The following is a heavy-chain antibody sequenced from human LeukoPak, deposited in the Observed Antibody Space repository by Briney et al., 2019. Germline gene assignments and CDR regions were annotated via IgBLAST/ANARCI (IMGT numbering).Heavy chain of an antibody. Sequence: SETLSLTCAVSGGSISSYYWSWIRQPPGKGLEWIGYIYYSGSTNYNPSLKSRVTISVDTSKNQFPLKLSSVTAADTAVYYCARNQGNGSGSYYVLFDAFDIWGQGTMVIVSS. J-gene: IGHJ3*02. V-gene: IGHV4-59*01. D-gene: IGHD3-10*01. CDR2: IYYSGST. CDR3: ARNQGNGSGSYYVLFDAFDI. CDR1: GGSISSYY.